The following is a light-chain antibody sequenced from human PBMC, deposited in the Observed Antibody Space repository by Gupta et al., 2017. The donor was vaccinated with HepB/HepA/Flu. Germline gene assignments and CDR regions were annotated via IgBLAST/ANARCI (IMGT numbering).Light chain of an antibody. CDR1: NIGSRS. CDR3: QVWDSDTDHCV. CDR2: DDT. Sequence: SYVLTQPPSVSVAPGETATITCGENNIGSRSVHWYQQKPGQAPVLVVYDDTERPSGIPERFSGSDSGNTATLTISRVEAGDEADYYYQVWDSDTDHCVFGTGTKVSVL. V-gene: IGLV3-21*02. J-gene: IGLJ1*01.